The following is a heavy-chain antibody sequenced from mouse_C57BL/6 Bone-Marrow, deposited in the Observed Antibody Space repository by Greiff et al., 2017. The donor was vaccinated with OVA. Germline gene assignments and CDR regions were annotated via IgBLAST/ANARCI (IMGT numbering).Heavy chain of an antibody. D-gene: IGHD2-10*02. CDR2: INPSSGYT. CDR3: ARRGYGNPFAY. V-gene: IGHV1-4*01. J-gene: IGHJ3*01. Sequence: QVQLQQSGAELARPGASVKMSCKASGYTFTSYTMHWVKQRPGQGLEWIGYINPSSGYTKYNQKFKDKATLTADKSSSTAYMQLSSLTSEDSAVYDCARRGYGNPFAYWGQGTLVTVSA. CDR1: GYTFTSYT.